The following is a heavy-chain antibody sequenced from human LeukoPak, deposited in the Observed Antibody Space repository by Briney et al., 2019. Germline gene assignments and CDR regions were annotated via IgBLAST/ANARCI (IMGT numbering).Heavy chain of an antibody. CDR1: GYSISNINW. CDR3: ARDKGVVTAAGFFDY. D-gene: IGHD6-13*01. J-gene: IGHJ4*02. CDR2: IYNSGST. Sequence: SDTLSLTCAVSGYSISNINWWGWIRQPPGKGLEWIGYIYNSGSTFYNPSLKSRVTMSVDTSKNQFSLKLSSVTAVDTAVYYCARDKGVVTAAGFFDYWGQGTLVSVSS. V-gene: IGHV4-28*03.